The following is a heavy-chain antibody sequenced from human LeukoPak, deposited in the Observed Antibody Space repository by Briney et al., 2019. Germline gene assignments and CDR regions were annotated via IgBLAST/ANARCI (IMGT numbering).Heavy chain of an antibody. V-gene: IGHV1-8*01. CDR1: GYTFTSYD. CDR2: MNLNSGNT. Sequence: GASVKVSCKASGYTFTSYDINWVRQATGQGLEWMGWMNLNSGNTGYAQKFQGRVTMTRNTSISTAYMELSSLRSEDTAVYYCARGHSSSWYKDAFDIWGQGTMVTVSS. J-gene: IGHJ3*02. CDR3: ARGHSSSWYKDAFDI. D-gene: IGHD6-13*01.